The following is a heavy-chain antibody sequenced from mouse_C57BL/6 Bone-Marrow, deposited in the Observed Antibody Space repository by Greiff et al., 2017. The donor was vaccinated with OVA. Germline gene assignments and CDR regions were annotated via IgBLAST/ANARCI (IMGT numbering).Heavy chain of an antibody. Sequence: VQLQQSVAELVRPGASVTLSCTASGFYIKNTYMHWVKQRPEQGLEWIGRIDPANGNTKYAPKFHGKATITADTPSNTANLQLSSLTSEDTAIYYCARPYYYGSRGFANWGQGTLVTVSA. J-gene: IGHJ3*01. D-gene: IGHD1-1*01. CDR3: ARPYYYGSRGFAN. CDR2: IDPANGNT. V-gene: IGHV14-3*01. CDR1: GFYIKNTY.